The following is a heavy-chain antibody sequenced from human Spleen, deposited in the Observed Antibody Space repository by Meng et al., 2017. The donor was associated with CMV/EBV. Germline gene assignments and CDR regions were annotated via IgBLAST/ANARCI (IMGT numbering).Heavy chain of an antibody. CDR3: ARVRNTNLNWFDP. CDR2: INWNGGST. J-gene: IGHJ5*02. V-gene: IGHV3-20*04. Sequence: GESLKISCAASGFTSDDYAMSWVRQAPGKGLEWVSGINWNGGSTGYADSVKGRFTISRDNAKNSLYLQMNSLRAEDTALYYCARVRNTNLNWFDPWGQGTLVTVSS. CDR1: GFTSDDYA. D-gene: IGHD1-14*01.